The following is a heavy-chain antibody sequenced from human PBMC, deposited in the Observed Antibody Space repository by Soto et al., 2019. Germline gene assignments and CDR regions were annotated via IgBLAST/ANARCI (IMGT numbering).Heavy chain of an antibody. V-gene: IGHV1-69*13. CDR1: GGSFGKSA. J-gene: IGHJ3*01. D-gene: IGHD3-22*01. CDR2: FIPVYRTL. CDR3: ARAFFYQGSDSRGYSFDAFDF. Sequence: SVKVSCKASGGSFGKSAINWVRQTPGQGLEWLGGFIPVYRTLNYAQKFQGRVTITADESTGTAYMTLSSLASDDTAVYYCARAFFYQGSDSRGYSFDAFDFWGPGTLVTVSS.